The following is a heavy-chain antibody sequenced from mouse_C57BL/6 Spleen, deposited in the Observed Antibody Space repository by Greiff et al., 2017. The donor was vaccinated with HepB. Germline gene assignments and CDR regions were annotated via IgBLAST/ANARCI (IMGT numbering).Heavy chain of an antibody. J-gene: IGHJ2*01. Sequence: QVQLKQPGAELVKPGASVKLSCKASGYTFTSYWMHWVKQRPGQGLEWIGMIHPNSGSTNYNEKFKSKATLTVDKSSSTAYMQLSSLTSEDSAVYYCAREEGYYYGSYYFDYWGQGTTLTVSS. CDR3: AREEGYYYGSYYFDY. CDR1: GYTFTSYW. CDR2: IHPNSGST. V-gene: IGHV1-64*01. D-gene: IGHD1-1*01.